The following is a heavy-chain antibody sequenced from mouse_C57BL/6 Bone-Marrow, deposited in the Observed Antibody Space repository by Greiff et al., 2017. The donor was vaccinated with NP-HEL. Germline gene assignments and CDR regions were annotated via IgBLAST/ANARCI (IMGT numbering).Heavy chain of an antibody. CDR2: ITPSTGGT. D-gene: IGHD1-1*01. CDR3: ATTVVALYYYAMDY. CDR1: GYSFTGYY. Sequence: VQLQQSGPELVKPGASVKISCKASGYSFTGYYMNWVKQSPEKSLEWIGEITPSTGGTTYNQKFKAKATLTVDKSSSTAYMQLKSRTSEDSAVYYCATTVVALYYYAMDYWGQGTSVTVSS. V-gene: IGHV1-42*01. J-gene: IGHJ4*01.